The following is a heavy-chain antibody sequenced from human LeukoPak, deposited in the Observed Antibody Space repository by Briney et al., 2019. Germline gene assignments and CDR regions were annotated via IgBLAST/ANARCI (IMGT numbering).Heavy chain of an antibody. J-gene: IGHJ4*02. CDR3: ASFSDGKDSDFDH. V-gene: IGHV5-51*01. CDR1: GYSFTNYW. D-gene: IGHD4-23*01. CDR2: IYPGNSRT. Sequence: GESLKISCKASGYSFTNYWIGWVRQMPGQGLEWMGIIYPGNSRTRYRPSFQGQVTISADMSISTAYLHWSSLKASDTAMYYCASFSDGKDSDFDHWGQGTLVTVSS.